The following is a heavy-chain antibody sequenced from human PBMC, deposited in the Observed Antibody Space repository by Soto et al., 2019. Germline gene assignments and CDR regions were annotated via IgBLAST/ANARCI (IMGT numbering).Heavy chain of an antibody. CDR3: ASGETYWYFDL. Sequence: QVQLQESGPGLVTPSQTLSLTCSVSGGSILSGGYYWTWIRQLPGEGLEWIGYIFHSGSTTYNPSLKSRVTLSVVTSKNQGYLRLSSVTAADTAVYYCASGETYWYFDLWGRGTLVTVSS. J-gene: IGHJ2*01. CDR2: IFHSGST. CDR1: GGSILSGGYY. V-gene: IGHV4-31*03.